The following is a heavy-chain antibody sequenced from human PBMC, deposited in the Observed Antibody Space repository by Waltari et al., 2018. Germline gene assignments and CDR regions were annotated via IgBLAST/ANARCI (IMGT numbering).Heavy chain of an antibody. CDR3: VKTVVGSFIFDY. D-gene: IGHD1-26*01. Sequence: EVQLVESGGGLVQPGGSLRLSCSAPGFSFSSYGMHWVRQTPGKGLEYVAGISDNGRSTYYANSVKDRFSISRDNSKNTLYIQMSSLRSEDTAIYYCVKTVVGSFIFDYWGQGTLVTVSS. CDR2: ISDNGRST. CDR1: GFSFSSYG. J-gene: IGHJ4*02. V-gene: IGHV3-64D*06.